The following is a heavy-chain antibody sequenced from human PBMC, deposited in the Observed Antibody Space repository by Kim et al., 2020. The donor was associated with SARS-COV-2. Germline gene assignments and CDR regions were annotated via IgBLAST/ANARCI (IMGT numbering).Heavy chain of an antibody. J-gene: IGHJ5*02. CDR2: LSFDENEK. Sequence: GGSLRLSCAASGFSFNNHSMHCTRQAPGNGPEFVAVLSFDENEKNFVDSVKGRFTITRDNSKNTLFLQMNSLRFEDTALYYCVRDGGGASYQMATWGRG. CDR3: VRDGGGASYQMAT. CDR1: GFSFNNHS. D-gene: IGHD2-2*01. V-gene: IGHV3-30*04.